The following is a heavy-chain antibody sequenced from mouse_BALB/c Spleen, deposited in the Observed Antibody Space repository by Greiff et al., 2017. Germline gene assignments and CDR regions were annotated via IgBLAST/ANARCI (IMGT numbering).Heavy chain of an antibody. V-gene: IGHV5-6-3*01. D-gene: IGHD2-14*01. CDR3: ARSVRRGAWFAY. CDR1: GFTFSSYG. CDR2: INSNGGST. J-gene: IGHJ3*01. Sequence: EVKLMESGGGLVQPGGSLKLSCAASGFTFSSYGMSWVRQTPDKRLELVATINSNGGSTYYPDSVKGRFTISRDNAKNTLYLQMSSLKSEDTAMYYCARSVRRGAWFAYWGQGTLVTVSA.